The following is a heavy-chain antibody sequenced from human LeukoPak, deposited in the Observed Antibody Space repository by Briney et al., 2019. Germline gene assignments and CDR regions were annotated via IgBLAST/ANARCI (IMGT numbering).Heavy chain of an antibody. J-gene: IGHJ6*03. CDR1: GFTFSSYS. Sequence: GGSLRLSCAASGFTFSSYSMNWVRQAPGKGLEWVSGISWNSGSIGYADSVKGRFTISRDNAKNSLYLQMNSLRAEDTALYYCAKEDSNADYYYMDVWGKGTTVTVSS. D-gene: IGHD4-11*01. V-gene: IGHV3-9*01. CDR2: ISWNSGSI. CDR3: AKEDSNADYYYMDV.